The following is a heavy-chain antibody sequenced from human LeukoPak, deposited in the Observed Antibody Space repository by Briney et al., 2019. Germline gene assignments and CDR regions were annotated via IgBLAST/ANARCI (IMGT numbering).Heavy chain of an antibody. Sequence: GGSLRLSCAASGFTFSSYAMSWVRQAPGKGLEWVSAISGSGGSTYYADSVKVGFTLYRDNSKNTLHLRMNSLTAVYTAVYYCAKITYYDLWSGPDYWGQGTLVTVSS. CDR2: ISGSGGST. CDR3: AKITYYDLWSGPDY. V-gene: IGHV3-23*01. CDR1: GFTFSSYA. J-gene: IGHJ4*02. D-gene: IGHD3-3*01.